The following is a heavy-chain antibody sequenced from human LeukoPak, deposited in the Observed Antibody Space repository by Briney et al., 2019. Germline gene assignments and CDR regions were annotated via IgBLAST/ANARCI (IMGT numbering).Heavy chain of an antibody. D-gene: IGHD4-17*01. CDR1: GYTFSSYG. V-gene: IGHV1-18*01. Sequence: ASVKVSCKASGYTFSSYGISWVRQAPGQGLGCMGWMNPYNGNKKYAQKVQDRVIMTTDTSTSTAYMELTRLRSDDTAVYYCARDYGDYSWFDHWGQGTLVTVSS. J-gene: IGHJ5*02. CDR2: MNPYNGNK. CDR3: ARDYGDYSWFDH.